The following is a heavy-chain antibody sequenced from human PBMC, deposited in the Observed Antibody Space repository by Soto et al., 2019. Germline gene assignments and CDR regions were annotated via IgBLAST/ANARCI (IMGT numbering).Heavy chain of an antibody. CDR1: GFILSDYE. Sequence: PGGSLRLSGAAPGFILSDYEINWVRQAPGKGLDWVSYISGSGLTIYYADSVKGLFTISRDNAKNSLYLQMNSLGVEDTAVYYCARGPYRNTYNWFDSWGQGTLVTVSS. V-gene: IGHV3-48*03. J-gene: IGHJ5*02. CDR3: ARGPYRNTYNWFDS. CDR2: ISGSGLTI. D-gene: IGHD5-12*01.